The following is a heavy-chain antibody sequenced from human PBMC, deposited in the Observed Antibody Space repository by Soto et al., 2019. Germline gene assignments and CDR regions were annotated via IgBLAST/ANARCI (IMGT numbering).Heavy chain of an antibody. J-gene: IGHJ6*02. CDR1: GFTFTSSA. CDR2: IVVGSGNT. D-gene: IGHD6-19*01. CDR3: AARKQWLERPYYGMDV. V-gene: IGHV1-58*01. Sequence: SVKVSCKASGFTFTSSAVQWVRQARGQRLEWIGWIVVGSGNTNYAQKFQERVTITRDMSTSTAYMELSSLRSEDTAVYYCAARKQWLERPYYGMDVWGQGTTVTVSS.